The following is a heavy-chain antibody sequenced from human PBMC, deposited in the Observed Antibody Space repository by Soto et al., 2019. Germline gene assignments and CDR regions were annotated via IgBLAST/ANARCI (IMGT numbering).Heavy chain of an antibody. Sequence: ASVNVSCKASGYTFTGYYMHWVRQAPGQGLEWMGWINPNSGGTNYAQKFQGRVTMTRDTSISTAYMELSRLRSDDTAVYYCARYSIAARSFDYWGQGTLVTVSS. D-gene: IGHD6-6*01. CDR3: ARYSIAARSFDY. CDR1: GYTFTGYY. J-gene: IGHJ4*02. V-gene: IGHV1-2*02. CDR2: INPNSGGT.